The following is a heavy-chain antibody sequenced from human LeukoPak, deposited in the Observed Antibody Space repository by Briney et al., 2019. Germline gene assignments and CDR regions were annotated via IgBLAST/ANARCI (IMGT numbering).Heavy chain of an antibody. V-gene: IGHV3-23*01. D-gene: IGHD2-15*01. CDR3: AKGGVVVAARWFDP. Sequence: GGSLTLSCAASGFTFSSYAMSWVRQAPGKGLEWVSAISGSRGSTYYADSVKGRFTISRDNSKNTLYLQMNSLRAEDTAVYYCAKGGVVVAARWFDPWGQGTLVTVSS. CDR2: ISGSRGST. CDR1: GFTFSSYA. J-gene: IGHJ5*02.